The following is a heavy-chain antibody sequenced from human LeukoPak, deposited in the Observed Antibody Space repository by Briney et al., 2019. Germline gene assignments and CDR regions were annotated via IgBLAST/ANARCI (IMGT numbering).Heavy chain of an antibody. V-gene: IGHV1-18*01. CDR2: ISAYNGNT. Sequence: ASVKVSCKASGYTFTSCGISWVRQAPGQGLEWMGWISAYNGNTNYAQKLQGRVTMTTDTSTSTAYMELRSLRSDDTAVYYCARDLCEFDAFDIWGQGTMVTVSS. CDR3: ARDLCEFDAFDI. J-gene: IGHJ3*02. CDR1: GYTFTSCG.